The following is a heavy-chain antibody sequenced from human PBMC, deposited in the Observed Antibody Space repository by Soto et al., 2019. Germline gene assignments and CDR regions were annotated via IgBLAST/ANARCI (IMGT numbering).Heavy chain of an antibody. CDR3: ASYDILTGYLDY. Sequence: SETLSLTCAVYGGSFSGYYWSWIRQPPGKGLEWIGEINHSGSTNYNPSLKSRVTISVDTSKNQFSLKLSSVTAADTAVYYCASYDILTGYLDYWGQGTLVTAPQ. CDR2: INHSGST. D-gene: IGHD3-9*01. J-gene: IGHJ4*02. V-gene: IGHV4-34*01. CDR1: GGSFSGYY.